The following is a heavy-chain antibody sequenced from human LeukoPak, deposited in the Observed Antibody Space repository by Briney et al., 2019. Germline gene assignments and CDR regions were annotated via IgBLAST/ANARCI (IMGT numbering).Heavy chain of an antibody. V-gene: IGHV4-4*07. Sequence: SETLSLTCTVSGGSISSYCWSWIRQPAGKGLEWIGCIYTSGSTNYNPSLKSRVTMSVDTSKNQFSLKLSSVTAADTAVYYCARVVSDDFWSGYPPGGMDVWGQGTTVTVSS. D-gene: IGHD3-3*01. CDR2: IYTSGST. CDR3: ARVVSDDFWSGYPPGGMDV. CDR1: GGSISSYC. J-gene: IGHJ6*02.